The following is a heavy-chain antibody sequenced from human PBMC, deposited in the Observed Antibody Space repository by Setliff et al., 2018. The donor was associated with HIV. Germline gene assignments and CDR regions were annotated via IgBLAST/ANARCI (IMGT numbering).Heavy chain of an antibody. V-gene: IGHV3-21*01. CDR3: VRVRRDYYYGMDV. CDR1: GFTFSSYS. J-gene: IGHJ6*02. CDR2: ISSSSSYI. Sequence: GGSLRLSCAASGFTFSSYSMNWVRQAPGKGLEWVSSISSSSSYIYYADSVKGRFTISRDNAKNSLYLQMNSLRAEDTAVYYCVRVRRDYYYGMDVWGQGTTVTVSS.